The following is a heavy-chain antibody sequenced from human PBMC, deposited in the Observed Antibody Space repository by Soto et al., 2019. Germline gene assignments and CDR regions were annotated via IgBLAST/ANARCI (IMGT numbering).Heavy chain of an antibody. CDR3: AGSTVTSYGMDV. D-gene: IGHD4-17*01. J-gene: IGHJ6*02. Sequence: GGSLRLSCAASGFTFSSYGMHWVRQAPGKGLEWVAVISYDGSNKYYADSVKGRFTISGDNSKNTLYLQMNSLRAEDTAVYYCAGSTVTSYGMDVWGQGTTVTVSS. CDR1: GFTFSSYG. CDR2: ISYDGSNK. V-gene: IGHV3-30*03.